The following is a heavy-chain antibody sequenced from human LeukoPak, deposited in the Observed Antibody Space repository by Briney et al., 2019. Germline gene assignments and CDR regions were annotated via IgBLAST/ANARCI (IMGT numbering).Heavy chain of an antibody. V-gene: IGHV3-11*01. J-gene: IGHJ3*02. CDR2: ISSSGSTI. CDR1: GFTFSDYY. D-gene: IGHD3-16*02. Sequence: PGGSLRLSCAASGFTFSDYYMSWIRQAPGKGLEWVSYISSSGSTIYYADSVKGRFTISRDNAKNSLYLQMNSLRAEDTAVYYCAKAITSYDYVWGSYPLGAFDIWGQGTMVTVSS. CDR3: AKAITSYDYVWGSYPLGAFDI.